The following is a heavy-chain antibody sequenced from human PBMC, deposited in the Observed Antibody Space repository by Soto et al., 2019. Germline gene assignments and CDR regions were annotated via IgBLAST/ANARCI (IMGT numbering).Heavy chain of an antibody. CDR1: GGTFSSYA. J-gene: IGHJ6*02. CDR3: ARSRGDGYNYGYYYYGMDV. V-gene: IGHV1-69*01. D-gene: IGHD5-12*01. Sequence: QVQLVQSGAEVKKPGSSVKVSCKASGGTFSSYAISWVRQAPGQGLEWMGGIIPIFGTANYAQKFQGRVTITADESTSTAYMELSSLRSEDTAVYYCARSRGDGYNYGYYYYGMDVWGQGTTVTVSS. CDR2: IIPIFGTA.